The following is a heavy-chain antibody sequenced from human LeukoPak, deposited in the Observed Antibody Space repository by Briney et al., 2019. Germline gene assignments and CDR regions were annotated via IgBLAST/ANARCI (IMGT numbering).Heavy chain of an antibody. CDR2: INPSGGST. J-gene: IGHJ2*01. V-gene: IGHV1-46*01. CDR1: GYTLTGYY. Sequence: ASVKVSCKASGYTLTGYYMHWVRQAPGQGLEWMGIINPSGGSTSYAQKFQGRVTMTRDMSTSTVYMELSSLRSEDTAVYYCARDRFAPSVRDGYKDWYFDLWGRGTLVTVSS. D-gene: IGHD5-24*01. CDR3: ARDRFAPSVRDGYKDWYFDL.